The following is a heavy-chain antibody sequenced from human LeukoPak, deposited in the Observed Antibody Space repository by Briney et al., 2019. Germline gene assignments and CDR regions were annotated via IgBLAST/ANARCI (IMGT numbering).Heavy chain of an antibody. V-gene: IGHV3-23*01. D-gene: IGHD5-18*01. Sequence: PGGSLRLSCAASGFPFSNYNMNWVRQAPGKGLEWVSAISDSGGRTFYADSVKGRFTISRDNSKNTLYLQINSLRAGDTAVYYCAKDSYDDSIWGQGTLVTVSS. CDR1: GFPFSNYN. CDR2: ISDSGGRT. CDR3: AKDSYDDSI. J-gene: IGHJ1*01.